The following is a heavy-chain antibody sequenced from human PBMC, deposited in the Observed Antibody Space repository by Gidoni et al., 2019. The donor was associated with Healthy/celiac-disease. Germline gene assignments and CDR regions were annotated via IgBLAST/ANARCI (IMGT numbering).Heavy chain of an antibody. Sequence: EVQLVESGGALLQLGGSLRLPFPPSGSTFITFSMNWVRQAPGKGLEWVSYISSSSSTIYYADSVKGRFTISRDNAKNSLYLQMNSLRDEDTAVYYCARDPDWDFWSGYSYGMDVWGQGTTVTVSS. CDR1: GSTFITFS. V-gene: IGHV3-48*02. CDR3: ARDPDWDFWSGYSYGMDV. D-gene: IGHD3-3*01. CDR2: ISSSSSTI. J-gene: IGHJ6*02.